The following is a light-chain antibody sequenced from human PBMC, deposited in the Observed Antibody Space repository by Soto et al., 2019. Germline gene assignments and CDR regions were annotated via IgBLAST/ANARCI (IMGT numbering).Light chain of an antibody. CDR2: GAS. CDR3: HQYGSSPYT. Sequence: EIVLTQSPGTLSLSPGERATLSCRASQSVSSSLLAWYQQKPGQAPRLLIYGASSRATGIPDRFSGSGSGTDFTLTISRLEPEDFAVYYCHQYGSSPYTFGQGTKLGIK. CDR1: QSVSSSL. J-gene: IGKJ2*01. V-gene: IGKV3-20*01.